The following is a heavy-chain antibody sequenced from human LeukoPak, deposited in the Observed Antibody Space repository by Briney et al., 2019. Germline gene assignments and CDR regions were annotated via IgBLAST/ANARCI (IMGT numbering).Heavy chain of an antibody. CDR1: GFTFSSYW. CDR3: AKDGGLWVSAHWGDS. V-gene: IGHV3-74*01. J-gene: IGHJ4*02. D-gene: IGHD7-27*01. Sequence: GGSLRLSCAASGFTFSSYWMHWVRQAPGKGLVWVSRINSDGSSTSYADSVKGRFTVSRDDSKNTLYLQMNSLRAEDTAVYYCAKDGGLWVSAHWGDSWGRGTLVTVSS. CDR2: INSDGSST.